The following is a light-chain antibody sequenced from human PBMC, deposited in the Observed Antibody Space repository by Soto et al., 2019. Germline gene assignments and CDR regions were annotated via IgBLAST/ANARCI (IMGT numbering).Light chain of an antibody. CDR1: SSDVGAYNY. V-gene: IGLV2-14*01. CDR3: CSYTSSIPYV. Sequence: QSVLTQPASVSGSPGQSITISCTGTSSDVGAYNYVSWFQQYPGKAPKLMIYDVSNRPSGVSNRFSGSKSGNTASLTISGLQAEDDADYYCCSYTSSIPYVFGTGTKVTVL. CDR2: DVS. J-gene: IGLJ1*01.